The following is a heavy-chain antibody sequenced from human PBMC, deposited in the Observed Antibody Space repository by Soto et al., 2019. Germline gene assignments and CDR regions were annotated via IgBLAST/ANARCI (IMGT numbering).Heavy chain of an antibody. CDR1: GGSISTYY. Sequence: SETLSLTCTVSGGSISTYYWSWIRQPPGKGLEWIGYIYYNENTNYNPSLKSRVTISVDTSKNQFSLQLTSVTAADTAVYYCAIDLRHSHGKRFDPWGHGTLVIGSA. CDR2: IYYNENT. D-gene: IGHD5-18*01. V-gene: IGHV4-59*01. CDR3: AIDLRHSHGKRFDP. J-gene: IGHJ5*02.